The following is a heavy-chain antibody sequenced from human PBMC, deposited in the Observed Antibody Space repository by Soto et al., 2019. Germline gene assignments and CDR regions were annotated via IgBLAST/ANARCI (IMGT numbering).Heavy chain of an antibody. CDR1: GFTVISSA. V-gene: IGHV3-23*01. D-gene: IGHD2-15*01. CDR3: AKGEIRTPSGFDY. J-gene: IGHJ4*02. Sequence: PWGSHRLGGXASGFTVISSAMSMVRQAQGKGLEWVSATSDSGGSTYYADSVKGRFTISRDNSKNTLYLQMNSLRAEDTAVYYCAKGEIRTPSGFDYWGQGTLVTVSS. CDR2: TSDSGGST.